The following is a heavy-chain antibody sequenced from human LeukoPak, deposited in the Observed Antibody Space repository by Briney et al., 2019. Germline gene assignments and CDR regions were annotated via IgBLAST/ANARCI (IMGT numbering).Heavy chain of an antibody. J-gene: IGHJ4*02. V-gene: IGHV3-64*01. CDR3: AREGEMATIRGPLYYFDY. CDR2: ISSNGGST. CDR1: GFTFSSYA. Sequence: PGGSLRLSCAASGFTFSSYAMHRVRQAPGKGLEYVSAISSNGGSTYYANSVKGRFTISRDNSKNTLYLQMGSLRAEDMAVYYCAREGEMATIRGPLYYFDYWGQGTLVTVSS. D-gene: IGHD5-24*01.